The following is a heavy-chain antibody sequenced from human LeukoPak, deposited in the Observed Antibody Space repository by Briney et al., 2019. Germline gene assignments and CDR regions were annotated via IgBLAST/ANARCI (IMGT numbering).Heavy chain of an antibody. J-gene: IGHJ1*01. CDR2: ISTSSSYK. D-gene: IGHD5-12*01. V-gene: IGHV3-21*01. CDR3: ARDSMHLGGYGC. Sequence: NPGGSLRLSCAASGFTFSSYSMNWVRQAPGKGLEWVSSISTSSSYKYYVDSVKGRFTISRDNAKNSLYLQMNSLRAEDAAVYYCARDSMHLGGYGCWGQGTLVTVSS. CDR1: GFTFSSYS.